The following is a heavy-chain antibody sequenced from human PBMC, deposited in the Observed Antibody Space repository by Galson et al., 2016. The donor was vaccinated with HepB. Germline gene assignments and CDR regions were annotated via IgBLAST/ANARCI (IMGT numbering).Heavy chain of an antibody. CDR3: AKCDTTVTDCNIFDS. Sequence: SLRLSCAASGSTVRSNYMTWVRQAPGQGLEWVSVIYSGGYTYYADSVKGRFTISRDNSKHTLYLQMISLRAEDTAMYYCAKCDTTVTDCNIFDSWGQGTLVIVSS. J-gene: IGHJ5*01. CDR1: GSTVRSNY. V-gene: IGHV3-53*01. CDR2: IYSGGYT. D-gene: IGHD4-11*01.